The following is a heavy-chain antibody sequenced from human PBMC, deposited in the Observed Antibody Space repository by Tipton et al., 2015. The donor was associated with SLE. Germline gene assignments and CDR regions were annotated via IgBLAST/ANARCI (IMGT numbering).Heavy chain of an antibody. CDR1: GGSISGTNYY. V-gene: IGHV4-39*07. J-gene: IGHJ4*02. CDR3: ARSAGYGSNWAHFDY. Sequence: GLVKPSETLSLTCSVSGGSISGTNYYWGWIRQPPGKGLEWLGSIYYSGITYYNPSLKSRVTISVDTSKNQFSLKLSSVTAADTAVYYCARSAGYGSNWAHFDYWGQGTLVTVSS. CDR2: IYYSGIT. D-gene: IGHD6-13*01.